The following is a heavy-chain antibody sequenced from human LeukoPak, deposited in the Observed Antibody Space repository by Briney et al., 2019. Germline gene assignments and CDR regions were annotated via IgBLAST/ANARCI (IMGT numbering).Heavy chain of an antibody. J-gene: IGHJ5*02. CDR2: IWYDGKNE. D-gene: IGHD1-26*01. Sequence: GRSLRLSCVASGFTFSSYGMHWVRQAPGKGLEWVADIWYDGKNEHFADSVKGRFTISRDNSKNALYLQMNSLRAEDTAVYYCANEYRDLWGQGTLVTVSS. CDR1: GFTFSSYG. V-gene: IGHV3-33*06. CDR3: ANEYRDL.